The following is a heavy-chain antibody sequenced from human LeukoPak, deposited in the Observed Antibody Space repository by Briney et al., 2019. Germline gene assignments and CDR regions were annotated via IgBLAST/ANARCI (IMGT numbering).Heavy chain of an antibody. CDR3: ARRAGAYSHPYDY. Sequence: GGSLRLSCVASGFTFSTYSMNWVRQAPGKGLEWVSYIDTSGTAIYYADSVKGRFTISRDNAKNSLFLQMNSLRAEDTAVYYCARRAGAYSHPYDYWGQGTLVTVSS. CDR1: GFTFSTYS. CDR2: IDTSGTAI. V-gene: IGHV3-48*04. J-gene: IGHJ4*02. D-gene: IGHD4/OR15-4a*01.